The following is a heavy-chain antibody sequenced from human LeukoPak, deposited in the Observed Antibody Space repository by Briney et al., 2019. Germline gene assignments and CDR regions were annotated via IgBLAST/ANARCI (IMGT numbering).Heavy chain of an antibody. CDR3: ARHAYSNYGYYYYGMDV. CDR2: IYPGDSDT. V-gene: IGHV5-51*01. Sequence: GESLKISCKGSGYSFTIYWIGWVRQMPGKGLEWMGIIYPGDSDTRYSPSFQGQVTISADKSISTAYLQWSSPKASDTAMYYCARHAYSNYGYYYYGMDVWGQGPTVTVSS. D-gene: IGHD4-11*01. J-gene: IGHJ6*02. CDR1: GYSFTIYW.